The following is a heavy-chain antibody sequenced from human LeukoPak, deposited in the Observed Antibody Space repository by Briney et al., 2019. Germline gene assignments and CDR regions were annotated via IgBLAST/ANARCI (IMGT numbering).Heavy chain of an antibody. J-gene: IGHJ4*02. CDR2: VSGYNGNT. CDR1: GYSFSSYG. D-gene: IGHD5-12*01. Sequence: ASVKVSCKASGYSFSSYGIAWVRQAPGQGLEWMGWVSGYNGNTNYAQKLQGRVSMTTDTSTTTAYMELRSLTSDDTALYYCARSSLGTITAGPFDYWGQGTLVTVSS. V-gene: IGHV1-18*01. CDR3: ARSSLGTITAGPFDY.